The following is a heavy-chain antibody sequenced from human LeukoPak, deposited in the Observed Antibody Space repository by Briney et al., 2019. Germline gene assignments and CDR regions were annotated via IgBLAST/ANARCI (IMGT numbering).Heavy chain of an antibody. V-gene: IGHV1-3*01. J-gene: IGHJ4*02. CDR1: GYTFTSYA. CDR3: ARAGYDLLTLAPDPANDY. D-gene: IGHD3-9*01. Sequence: SVKVSCKASGYTFTSYAMHWVRQAPGQRLEWMGWINAGNGNTKYSQKFQGRVTITRDTSASTAYMELRSLRSDDTAVYYCARAGYDLLTLAPDPANDYWGQGTLVTVSS. CDR2: INAGNGNT.